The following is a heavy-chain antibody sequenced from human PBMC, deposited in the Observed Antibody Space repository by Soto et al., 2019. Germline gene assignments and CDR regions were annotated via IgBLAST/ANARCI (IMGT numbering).Heavy chain of an antibody. CDR1: GFTFSTSG. Sequence: EVQLLESGGGLVQPGESLRLSCAASGFTFSTSGMTWVRQAPGKGLEWVSGISGRGSATYYADSVKGRFTISRDDSKNTLYLQMISLRVEDTALYYCAKDSSPVVVVASAFDFWGQGTMVTVSS. D-gene: IGHD2-15*01. CDR3: AKDSSPVVVVASAFDF. CDR2: ISGRGSAT. J-gene: IGHJ3*01. V-gene: IGHV3-23*01.